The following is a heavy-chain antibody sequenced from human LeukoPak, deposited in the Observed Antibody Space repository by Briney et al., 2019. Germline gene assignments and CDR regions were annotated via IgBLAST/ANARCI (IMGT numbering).Heavy chain of an antibody. D-gene: IGHD2-2*01. CDR1: GYTSTNYY. CDR2: INPGGGST. J-gene: IGHJ1*01. CDR3: ARGVPAAIRYFQH. Sequence: GASVKVSCKASGYTSTNYYMHWVRQAPGQGLEWMGIINPGGGSTSYAQKFQGRVTMTRDTSTSTVYMELSSLRSEDTAVYYCARGVPAAIRYFQHWGQGTLVTVSS. V-gene: IGHV1-46*01.